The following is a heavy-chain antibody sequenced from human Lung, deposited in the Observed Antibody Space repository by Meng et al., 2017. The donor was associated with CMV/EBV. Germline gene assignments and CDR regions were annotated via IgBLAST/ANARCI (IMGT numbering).Heavy chain of an antibody. CDR3: ARRQWDLRNALDI. D-gene: IGHD1-26*01. J-gene: IGHJ3*02. Sequence: AXVXVSXXASGYTFTGYYIHWVRQAPGQGLEWMGSINPNSGGTKYAQKFQGRVTLTRDTSISTVYMELSRLKTDDTAAYYCARRQWDLRNALDIWGQGTEVTVSS. CDR2: INPNSGGT. V-gene: IGHV1-2*02. CDR1: GYTFTGYY.